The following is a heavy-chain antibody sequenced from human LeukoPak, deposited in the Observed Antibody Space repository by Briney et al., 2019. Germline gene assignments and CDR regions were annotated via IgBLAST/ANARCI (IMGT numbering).Heavy chain of an antibody. Sequence: PSETLSLTCAVYSGSFSGYYWSWIRQPPAKGLEWIGEINHSGSTNYNPSLKSRVTISVDTSKNQFSLKLSSVTAADTAVYYCARGPYYYGSGSYDYWGQGTLVTVSS. CDR2: INHSGST. CDR1: SGSFSGYY. D-gene: IGHD3-10*01. V-gene: IGHV4-34*01. CDR3: ARGPYYYGSGSYDY. J-gene: IGHJ4*02.